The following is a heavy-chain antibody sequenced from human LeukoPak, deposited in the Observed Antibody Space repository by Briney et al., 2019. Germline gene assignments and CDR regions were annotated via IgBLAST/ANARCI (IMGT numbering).Heavy chain of an antibody. Sequence: AGSLRLSCAASGFIFSDRYMDWVRQAPGKGLEWVGRAKNKINSYTTMYAASVKDIFTISRDDSKNSLYLQMHSLKTEDTAVYFCARGCRGDSYWGAFDIWGQGTMVTVSS. CDR2: AKNKINSYTT. D-gene: IGHD2-21*02. CDR1: GFIFSDRY. J-gene: IGHJ3*02. CDR3: ARGCRGDSYWGAFDI. V-gene: IGHV3-72*01.